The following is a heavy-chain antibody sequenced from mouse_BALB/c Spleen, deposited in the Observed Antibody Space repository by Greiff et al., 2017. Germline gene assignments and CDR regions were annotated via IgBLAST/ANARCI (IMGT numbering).Heavy chain of an antibody. CDR1: GFNIKDTY. CDR2: IDPANGNT. V-gene: IGHV14-3*02. J-gene: IGHJ4*01. D-gene: IGHD2-1*01. Sequence: AQLQQSGAELVKPGASVKLSCTASGFNIKDTYMHWVKQRPEQGLEWIGRIDPANGNTKYDPKFQGKATITADTSSNTAYLQLSSLTSEDTAVYYCARDGNFYYYAMDYWGQGTSVTVSS. CDR3: ARDGNFYYYAMDY.